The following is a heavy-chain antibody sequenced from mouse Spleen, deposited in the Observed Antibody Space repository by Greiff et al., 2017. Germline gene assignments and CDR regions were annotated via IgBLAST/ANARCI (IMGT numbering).Heavy chain of an antibody. CDR2: IDPETGGT. CDR3: TYYRYGGFAY. CDR1: GYTFTDYE. Sequence: QVQLKQSGAELVRPGASVTLSCKASGYTFTDYEMHWVKQTPVHGLEWIGAIDPETGGTAYNQKFKGKAILTADKSSSTAYMELRSLTSEDSAVYYCTYYRYGGFAYWGQGTLVTVSA. V-gene: IGHV1-15*01. J-gene: IGHJ3*01. D-gene: IGHD2-14*01.